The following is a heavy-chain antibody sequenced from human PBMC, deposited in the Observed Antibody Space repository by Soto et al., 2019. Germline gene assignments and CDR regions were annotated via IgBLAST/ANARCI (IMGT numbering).Heavy chain of an antibody. D-gene: IGHD3-22*01. CDR3: ARGNGMILAVQGDAPNKHYLDP. CDR2: INHSGNI. Sequence: QVQLQQWGAGLLKPSETLSLTCAVYGGSFSGYFWSWVRQPPGKGLEWIGEINHSGNINYNPSLKSRVTISVDTSKNQFSLKLRSVTAADTAIYYCARGNGMILAVQGDAPNKHYLDPWSQGTLVTVSS. V-gene: IGHV4-34*02. J-gene: IGHJ5*02. CDR1: GGSFSGYF.